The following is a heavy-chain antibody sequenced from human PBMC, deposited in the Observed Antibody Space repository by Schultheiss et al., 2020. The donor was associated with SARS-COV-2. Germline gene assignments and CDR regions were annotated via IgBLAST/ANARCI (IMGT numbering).Heavy chain of an antibody. J-gene: IGHJ6*02. CDR3: ARRAYYYYGMDV. CDR1: GGTFSSYA. CDR2: IIPIFGIA. V-gene: IGHV1-69*04. Sequence: SVKVSCKASGGTFSSYAISWVRQAPGQGLEWMGRIIPIFGIANYAQKFQGRVTMTRNTSISTAYMELSSLRSEDTAVYYCARRAYYYYGMDVWGQGTTVTVSS.